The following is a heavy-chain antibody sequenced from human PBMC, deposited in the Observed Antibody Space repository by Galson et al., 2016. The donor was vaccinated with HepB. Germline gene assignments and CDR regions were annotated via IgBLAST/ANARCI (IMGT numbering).Heavy chain of an antibody. V-gene: IGHV3-30*18. D-gene: IGHD5-18*01. Sequence: SLRLSCAASGFSFSTYGMHWVRQAPGKGLEWVAVISPDGNIIHSADSVKGRFTISRDNSKTTLFLQMNSLRIDDTAVYYCAKVFRQYSYGYSGWYFDLWGRGTLVTVSS. CDR2: ISPDGNII. CDR1: GFSFSTYG. J-gene: IGHJ2*01. CDR3: AKVFRQYSYGYSGWYFDL.